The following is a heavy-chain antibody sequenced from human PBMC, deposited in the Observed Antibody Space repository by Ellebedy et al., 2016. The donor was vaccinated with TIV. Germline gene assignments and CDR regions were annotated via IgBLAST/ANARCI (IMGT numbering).Heavy chain of an antibody. CDR2: INHSGST. Sequence: SETLSLXXAVYGGSFSGYYWSWIRQPPGKGLEWIGEINHSGSTNYNPSLKSRVTISVDTSKNQFSLKLSSVTAADTAVYYCARDSPTGRGCSSTSCHRGRYFDLWGRGTLVTVSS. J-gene: IGHJ2*01. D-gene: IGHD2-2*01. CDR3: ARDSPTGRGCSSTSCHRGRYFDL. CDR1: GGSFSGYY. V-gene: IGHV4-34*01.